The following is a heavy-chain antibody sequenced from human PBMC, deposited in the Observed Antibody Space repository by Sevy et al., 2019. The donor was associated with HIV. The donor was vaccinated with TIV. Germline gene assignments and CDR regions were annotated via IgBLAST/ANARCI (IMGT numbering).Heavy chain of an antibody. CDR3: ARGGQQLFNFDY. D-gene: IGHD6-13*01. J-gene: IGHJ4*02. CDR2: TSSSSSTI. CDR1: GFTFSGYA. V-gene: IGHV3-48*01. Sequence: GGSLRLSCTASGFTFSGYAMNWVRQAPGKGLEWVSYTSSSSSTIYYADSVRGRFSISRDNAKNSLYLQMNSLRAEDTAVYFCARGGQQLFNFDYWGQGALVTISS.